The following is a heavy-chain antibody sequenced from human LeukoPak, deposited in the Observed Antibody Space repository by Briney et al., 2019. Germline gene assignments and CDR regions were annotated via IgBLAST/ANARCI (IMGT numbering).Heavy chain of an antibody. J-gene: IGHJ4*02. Sequence: GGPLRLSCAASGFTFSSYGMHWVRQAPGKGLEWVAVISYDGSNKYYADSVKGRFTISRDNSKNTLYLQMNSLRAEDTAVYYCARGGLLEWDPLDYWGQGTLVTVSS. D-gene: IGHD3-3*01. CDR2: ISYDGSNK. V-gene: IGHV3-30*03. CDR1: GFTFSSYG. CDR3: ARGGLLEWDPLDY.